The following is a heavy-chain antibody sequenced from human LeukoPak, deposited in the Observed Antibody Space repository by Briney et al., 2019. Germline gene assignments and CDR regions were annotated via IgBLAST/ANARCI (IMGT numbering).Heavy chain of an antibody. D-gene: IGHD3-22*01. J-gene: IGHJ5*02. V-gene: IGHV4-59*01. CDR3: ARAGYDSSGYYYGFDP. Sequence: SETLSLTCTVSGGSISSYYWSWIRQPPGKGLEWIGYIYYSGSTNYNPSLKSRVTISVDTSKNQFSLKLSSVTAADTAVYYCARAGYDSSGYYYGFDPWGQRTLVTVSS. CDR1: GGSISSYY. CDR2: IYYSGST.